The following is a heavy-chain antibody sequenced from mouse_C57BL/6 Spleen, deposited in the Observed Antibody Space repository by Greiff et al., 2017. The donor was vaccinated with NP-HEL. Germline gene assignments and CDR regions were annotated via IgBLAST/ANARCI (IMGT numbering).Heavy chain of an antibody. CDR3: ARGDYYDYDEGYYYAMDY. D-gene: IGHD2-4*01. CDR2: INPNNGGT. CDR1: GYTFTDYN. V-gene: IGHV1-22*01. J-gene: IGHJ4*01. Sequence: VQLQQSGPELVKPGASVKMSCKASGYTFTDYNMHWVKQSHGKSLEWIGYINPNNGGTSYNQKFKGKATLTVNKSSSTAYMELRSLTSEDSAVYYCARGDYYDYDEGYYYAMDYWGQGTSVTVSS.